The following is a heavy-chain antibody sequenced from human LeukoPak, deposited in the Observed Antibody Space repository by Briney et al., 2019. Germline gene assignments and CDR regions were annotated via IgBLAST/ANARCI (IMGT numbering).Heavy chain of an antibody. Sequence: SETLSLTCAVFGGSFNGYYWSWIRQPPGKGLEWIGYIYYSGSTNYKPSLKSRVTISVDTSKNQFSLKLNSVTAADTAVYYCARGGYYGSGNDFRFDPWGQGTLVTVSS. CDR3: ARGGYYGSGNDFRFDP. D-gene: IGHD3-10*01. V-gene: IGHV4-59*01. CDR2: IYYSGST. CDR1: GGSFNGYY. J-gene: IGHJ5*02.